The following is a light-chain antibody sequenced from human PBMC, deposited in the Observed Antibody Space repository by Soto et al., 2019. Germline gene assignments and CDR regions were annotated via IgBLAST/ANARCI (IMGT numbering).Light chain of an antibody. CDR1: QDISTL. V-gene: IGKV1D-12*01. CDR3: QQADSFPLT. J-gene: IGKJ4*01. CDR2: GAS. Sequence: DIQMTQSTSSVSASIGDTVTITCRASQDISTLLAWYQQKPGKAPKLLIYGASTLESGVPSRFSGRGSGTDFTLTISSLQTEDFATYFFQQADSFPLTFGGGTKVEIK.